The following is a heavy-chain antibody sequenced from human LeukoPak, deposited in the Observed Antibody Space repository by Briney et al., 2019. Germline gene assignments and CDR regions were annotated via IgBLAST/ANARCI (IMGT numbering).Heavy chain of an antibody. Sequence: SETLSLTCAVYGGSFSGYYWSWVRQPPGKGLEWIGEINHSGSTNYNPSLKSRVTISVDTSKNQFSLKLSSVTAADTAVYYCARGDAGVFDYWGQGTLVTAPS. V-gene: IGHV4-34*01. CDR1: GGSFSGYY. D-gene: IGHD3-10*01. CDR3: ARGDAGVFDY. J-gene: IGHJ4*02. CDR2: INHSGST.